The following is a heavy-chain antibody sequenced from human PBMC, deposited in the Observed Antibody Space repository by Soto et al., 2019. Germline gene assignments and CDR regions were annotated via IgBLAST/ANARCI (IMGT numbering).Heavy chain of an antibody. J-gene: IGHJ2*01. CDR3: ARDLFSTQPRYFDL. CDR2: SIPIFGTA. D-gene: IGHD3-9*01. CDR1: GGTFSSYA. Sequence: QVQLVQSGAEVKKPGSSVKVSCKASGGTFSSYAISWVRQAPGQGLEWMGGSIPIFGTANYAQKFQGRVTITADETTSTAYMELISLRSEDTTVYYCARDLFSTQPRYFDLWGRGTLVTVSS. V-gene: IGHV1-69*12.